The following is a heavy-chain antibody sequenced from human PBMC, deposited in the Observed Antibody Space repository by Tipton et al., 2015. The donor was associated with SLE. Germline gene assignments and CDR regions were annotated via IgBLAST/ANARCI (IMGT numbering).Heavy chain of an antibody. CDR2: INTGNGKT. J-gene: IGHJ4*02. V-gene: IGHV1-3*04. CDR1: GYTFTTYA. CDR3: ARVAPETGTTAY. Sequence: QLVQSGAEMKKPGASVKVSCKASGYTFTTYAMHWVRQDPGQRLEWMGWINTGNGKTKYSEKFQGRVTITRDTSASTAYMELSRLRSEDTAVYYCARVAPETGTTAYWGQGVQVTVSS. D-gene: IGHD1-1*01.